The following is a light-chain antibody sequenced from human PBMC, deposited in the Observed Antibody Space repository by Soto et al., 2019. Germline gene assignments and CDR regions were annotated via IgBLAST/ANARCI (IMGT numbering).Light chain of an antibody. Sequence: EIVLTQSPGTLSLSPGERATLSCRASQSIRSHYLAWYQQKPGQAPRLLISGAHNRAPGIPDRFSGSESGTDFTLRISRREPEDFAVYYCQQYGSSVTFGHGTKVEIK. CDR3: QQYGSSVT. J-gene: IGKJ1*01. CDR2: GAH. V-gene: IGKV3-20*01. CDR1: QSIRSHY.